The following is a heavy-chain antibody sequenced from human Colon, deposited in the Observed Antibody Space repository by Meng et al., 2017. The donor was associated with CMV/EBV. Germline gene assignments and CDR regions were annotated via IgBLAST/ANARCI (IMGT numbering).Heavy chain of an antibody. CDR1: GFNFEDYA. J-gene: IGHJ4*02. Sequence: GGSLRLSCAGSGFNFEDYAMTWVRQAPGKGLEWVSRISASGGNTYYADSVKGRFSVSRDNSNSTLFLQLNSLRAEDTAIYYCAKDRWGVSVGGSDYWGQGTLVTVSS. CDR3: AKDRWGVSVGGSDY. D-gene: IGHD3-16*01. CDR2: ISASGGNT. V-gene: IGHV3-23*01.